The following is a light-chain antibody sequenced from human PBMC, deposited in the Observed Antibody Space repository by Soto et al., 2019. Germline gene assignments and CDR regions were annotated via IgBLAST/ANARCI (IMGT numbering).Light chain of an antibody. J-gene: IGKJ1*01. Sequence: EIVLTQSPATLSLSPGERATLSCRASQSLSSSYSACHQQKPGRSPGLLIYGASSRATGIPDMFSGSVSGTDFTLTITRLEPEDFVVYYCQQYGSSPKTFGQGTTVDI. V-gene: IGKV3-20*01. CDR2: GAS. CDR1: QSLSSSY. CDR3: QQYGSSPKT.